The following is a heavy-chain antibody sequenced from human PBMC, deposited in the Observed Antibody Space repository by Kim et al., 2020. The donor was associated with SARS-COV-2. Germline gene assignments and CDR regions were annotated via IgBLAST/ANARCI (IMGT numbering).Heavy chain of an antibody. V-gene: IGHV3-21*01. J-gene: IGHJ4*02. CDR3: ARDHGYSYGYSFDY. Sequence: GGSLRLSCAASVFTFSSYSMNWVRQAPGKGLEWVSSISSSSSYIYYADSVKGRFTISRDNAKNSLYLQMNSLRAEDTAVYYCARDHGYSYGYSFDYWGQGTLVTVSS. CDR2: ISSSSSYI. D-gene: IGHD5-18*01. CDR1: VFTFSSYS.